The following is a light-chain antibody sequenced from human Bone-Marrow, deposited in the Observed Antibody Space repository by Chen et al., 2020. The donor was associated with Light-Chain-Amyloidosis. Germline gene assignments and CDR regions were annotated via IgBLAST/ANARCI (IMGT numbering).Light chain of an antibody. V-gene: IGLV3-21*02. CDR1: NIGSTS. CDR3: QVWDRSSDRPV. J-gene: IGLJ3*02. CDR2: DDS. Sequence: SYVLTPPSSVSLAPGHTATIPCGGNNIGSTSVHWYQQTPGQAPLLVVYDDSDRPSGIPERLSGSNSGNTATLTISRVEDGDEADYYCQVWDRSSDRPVFGGGTKLTVL.